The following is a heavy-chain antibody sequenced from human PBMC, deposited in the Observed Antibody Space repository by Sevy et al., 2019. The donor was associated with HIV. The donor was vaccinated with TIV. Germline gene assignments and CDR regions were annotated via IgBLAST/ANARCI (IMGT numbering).Heavy chain of an antibody. Sequence: GGSLRLSCAASGLTFNDYALSWVRQAPGMGLEWVSSVRPTGETYYSDSVKGRFTVSRDNSKTTVFLQMSGLRAEDTAVYYCAKDGSSSWSRHNWFDSWGHGTLVTVSS. CDR3: AKDGSSSWSRHNWFDS. CDR2: VRPTGET. J-gene: IGHJ5*01. V-gene: IGHV3-23*01. D-gene: IGHD2-15*01. CDR1: GLTFNDYA.